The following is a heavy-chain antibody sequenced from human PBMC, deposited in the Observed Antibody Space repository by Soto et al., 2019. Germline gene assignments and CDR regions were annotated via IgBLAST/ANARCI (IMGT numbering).Heavy chain of an antibody. Sequence: VVSRRISWVASGFIVSSNQMSWVRQAPGKGLEWVSVIYSGHTTYYADSVEGRFTISRDNAKNTLYLQMNSLRVEDTALYYCARETYRGFYFDYWGQGTLVTVSS. V-gene: IGHV3-66*01. D-gene: IGHD4-4*01. J-gene: IGHJ4*02. CDR3: ARETYRGFYFDY. CDR2: IYSGHTT. CDR1: GFIVSSNQ.